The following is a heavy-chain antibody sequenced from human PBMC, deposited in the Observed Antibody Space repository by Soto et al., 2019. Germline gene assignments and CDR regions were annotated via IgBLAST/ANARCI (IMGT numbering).Heavy chain of an antibody. V-gene: IGHV1-69*01. CDR1: GGTFSSDA. Sequence: QVQLVQSGAEVKKPGSSVKVSCKASGGTFSSDAISWVRQAPGQGLEWMGGIIPICGTANYAQKFQGRVTITAAEATSTAYIELSRLRSEDTAVYYRARENIAPNNWLDPWGQGTLVTVSS. D-gene: IGHD5-12*01. CDR2: IIPICGTA. CDR3: ARENIAPNNWLDP. J-gene: IGHJ5*02.